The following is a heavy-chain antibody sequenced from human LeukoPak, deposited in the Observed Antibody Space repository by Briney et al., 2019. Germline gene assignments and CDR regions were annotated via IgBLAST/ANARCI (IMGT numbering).Heavy chain of an antibody. J-gene: IGHJ4*02. D-gene: IGHD3-10*01. Sequence: ASVKVSCKASGYTFTSYGISWVRQAPGQGLEWMGWISAYNGNTNYAQKLQGRVTMTTNTSTSTAYMELRSLRSDDTAVYYRAREERQYGSGQGGDYWGQGTLVTVSS. V-gene: IGHV1-18*01. CDR3: AREERQYGSGQGGDY. CDR1: GYTFTSYG. CDR2: ISAYNGNT.